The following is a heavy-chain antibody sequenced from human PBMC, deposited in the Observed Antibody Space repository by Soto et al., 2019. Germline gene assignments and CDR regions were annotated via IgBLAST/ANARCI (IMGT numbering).Heavy chain of an antibody. J-gene: IGHJ6*03. V-gene: IGHV2-5*02. Sequence: SGPTLVNPTQTLTLTCTFSGFSLSTSGVGVGWIRQPPGKALEWLALIYWDDDKRYSPSLKSRLTITKDTSKNQVVLTMTNKDPGDTATFYCPHRSSSSEWFGYSYYYYMDVGGKGTTVTVSS. D-gene: IGHD6-6*01. CDR3: PHRSSSSEWFGYSYYYYMDV. CDR2: IYWDDDK. CDR1: GFSLSTSGVG.